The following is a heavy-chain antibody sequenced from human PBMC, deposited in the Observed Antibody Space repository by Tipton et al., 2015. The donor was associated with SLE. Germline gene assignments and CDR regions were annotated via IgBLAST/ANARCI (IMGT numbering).Heavy chain of an antibody. CDR2: LSWDSGSI. V-gene: IGHV3-9*01. CDR3: AREGSGLLLYYYYYMDV. CDR1: GFRFEDFA. Sequence: RSLRLSCAASGFRFEDFAMHWVRQAPGRGLEWVSGLSWDSGSIGYGDSVRGRFTISRDNAKNSLFLQMNSLRPEDTAIYYCAREGSGLLLYYYYYMDVWGKGTTVTVSS. D-gene: IGHD2/OR15-2a*01. J-gene: IGHJ6*03.